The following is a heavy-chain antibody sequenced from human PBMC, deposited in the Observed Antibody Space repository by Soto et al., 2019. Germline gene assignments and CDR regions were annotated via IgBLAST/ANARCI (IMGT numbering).Heavy chain of an antibody. Sequence: ASVKVSCKASGYTFTSYGISWVRQAPGQGLEWMGWISAYNGNTNYAQKLQGRVTMTTDTSTSTAYMELRSLRSDDTAVYYCARDQERGVYCSGGSCIWGWFDPWGQGTLVTVSS. CDR2: ISAYNGNT. V-gene: IGHV1-18*01. D-gene: IGHD2-15*01. CDR3: ARDQERGVYCSGGSCIWGWFDP. J-gene: IGHJ5*02. CDR1: GYTFTSYG.